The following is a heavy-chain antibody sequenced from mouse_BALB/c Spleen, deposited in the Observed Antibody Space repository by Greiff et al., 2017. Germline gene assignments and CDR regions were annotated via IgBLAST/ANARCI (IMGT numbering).Heavy chain of an antibody. J-gene: IGHJ2*01. CDR3: ARDQVGYYGSLDY. D-gene: IGHD1-1*01. Sequence: EVMLVESGGGLVQPGGSLKLSCAASGFTFSSYGMSWVRQTPDKRLELVATINSNGGSTYYPDSVKGRFTISRDNAKNTLYLQMSSLKSEDTAMYYCARDQVGYYGSLDYWGQGTTLTVSS. V-gene: IGHV5-6-3*01. CDR1: GFTFSSYG. CDR2: INSNGGST.